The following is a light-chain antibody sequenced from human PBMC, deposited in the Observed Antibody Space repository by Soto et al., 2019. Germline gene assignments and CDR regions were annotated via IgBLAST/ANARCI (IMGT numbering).Light chain of an antibody. CDR2: DVS. V-gene: IGLV2-11*01. J-gene: IGLJ1*01. CDR3: CSYACSFNYV. CDR1: TSDVAGYNF. Sequence: QSALTQPRSVSGYPGQSVTISCTGNTSDVAGYNFVSWYQQHPGKAPKLMIYDVSKRPSGVPDRFSGSKSGYTASLTISGLQAEDEADYYCCSYACSFNYVFGTGTKVTVL.